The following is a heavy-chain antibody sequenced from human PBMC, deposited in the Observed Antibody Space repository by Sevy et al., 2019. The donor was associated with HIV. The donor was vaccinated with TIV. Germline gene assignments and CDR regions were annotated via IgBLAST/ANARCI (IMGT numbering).Heavy chain of an antibody. CDR2: IRSKGNSYAP. CDR3: TRGGARDSSSWYDYFDY. V-gene: IGHV3-73*01. CDR1: GFTFSGSA. D-gene: IGHD6-13*01. Sequence: GGSLRLSCAASGFTFSGSAMQWVRQASGKGLEWVGRIRSKGNSYAPAYAASVKGRFTISRDDSKNTVYLQMNSLKTDDTAVYYCTRGGARDSSSWYDYFDYWGQGTLVTVSS. J-gene: IGHJ4*02.